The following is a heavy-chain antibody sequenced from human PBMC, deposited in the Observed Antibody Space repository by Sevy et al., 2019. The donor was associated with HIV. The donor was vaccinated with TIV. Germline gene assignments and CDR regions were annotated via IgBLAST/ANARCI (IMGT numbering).Heavy chain of an antibody. Sequence: GGSLRLSCVASGFAFSTHAMHWVRQAPDKGLEWVAVISYDGTNKNYADSVKDRFTISRDNSKNTLYLQMNSLRADDTAVYYCARDISGCDLHLDYWGQGTLVTVSS. D-gene: IGHD6-19*01. CDR1: GFAFSTHA. V-gene: IGHV3-30*04. CDR2: ISYDGTNK. J-gene: IGHJ4*02. CDR3: ARDISGCDLHLDY.